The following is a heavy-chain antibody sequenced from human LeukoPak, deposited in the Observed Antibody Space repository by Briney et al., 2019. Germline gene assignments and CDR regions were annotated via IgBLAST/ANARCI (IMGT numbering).Heavy chain of an antibody. CDR2: IDDSGST. CDR3: ARGGYSYGSQEMGWYFDL. CDR1: GGSPSSGGYY. J-gene: IGHJ2*01. Sequence: PSQTLSLTCPVSGGSPSSGGYYWSWIRQHPGKGLEWIGFIDDSGSTYYNPSLKSRFTISVHTPKNQFSLKLSSVTAADTAVYYCARGGYSYGSQEMGWYFDLWGRGTLVTVSS. D-gene: IGHD5-18*01. V-gene: IGHV4-31*03.